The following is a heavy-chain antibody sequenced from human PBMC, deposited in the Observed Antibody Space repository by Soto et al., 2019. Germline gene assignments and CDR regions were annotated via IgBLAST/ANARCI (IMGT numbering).Heavy chain of an antibody. CDR3: ASPQGAHLNYFYGMDV. CDR1: GFTFSSFV. V-gene: IGHV3-30-3*01. CDR2: IAYDGSNK. J-gene: IGHJ6*02. Sequence: QVQLVESGGGVVQPGRSLRLSCAASGFTFSSFVMHWVRQAPGKGLEWVAFIAYDGSNKHYADSVKGRFTISRDNSNNMLYLQMNSLRVEDTAVYYCASPQGAHLNYFYGMDVWGQGTTVTVSS.